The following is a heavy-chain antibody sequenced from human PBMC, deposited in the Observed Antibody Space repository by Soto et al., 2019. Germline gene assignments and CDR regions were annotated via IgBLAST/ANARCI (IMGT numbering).Heavy chain of an antibody. V-gene: IGHV2-5*01. CDR3: AHTYYDFWSGHKHYFDG. D-gene: IGHD3-3*01. CDR2: IYWNDDK. Sequence: ECGPTLANPTPTLPLTCAFSGFSLLTSGEAVGWMWNPPAKALEWLAVIYWNDDKRYSPSLKNRLFITKDTSKNQVVLTLTNMDPVDTATYFCAHTYYDFWSGHKHYFDGWGQGTMVTVSS. CDR1: GFSLLTSGEA. J-gene: IGHJ4*02.